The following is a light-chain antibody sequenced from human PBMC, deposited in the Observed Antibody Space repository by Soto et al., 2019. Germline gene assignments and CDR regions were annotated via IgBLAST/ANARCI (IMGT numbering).Light chain of an antibody. Sequence: VLTQPPSVSGAPGQRVTISCTGSSSNIGAGYDVHWYQQRPGQAPVLVVYDDSDRPSGIPDRLSGSNSENTATLTISRVEAGDEADFYCQVCDSSSDDRSDPTSDRWVFGGGTKLTVL. CDR2: DDS. V-gene: IGLV3-21*02. CDR3: QVCDSSSDDRSDPTSDRWV. J-gene: IGLJ3*02. CDR1: SNIGAGYD.